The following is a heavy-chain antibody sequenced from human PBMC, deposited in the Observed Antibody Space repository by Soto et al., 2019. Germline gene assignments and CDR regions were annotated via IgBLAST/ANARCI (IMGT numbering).Heavy chain of an antibody. J-gene: IGHJ3*02. CDR2: IDSDGSRT. D-gene: IGHD2-21*01. V-gene: IGHV3-74*01. CDR1: GLTFSSHW. Sequence: EVQLVESGGGLVQPGGSLRLSCAASGLTFSSHWMHWVRQAPGKGLVWVSRIDSDGSRTNYADSVKGRFTISRDNAKNTVYLKMNSLRVEGTAVYYCARGVRGAYGLDIWGQGTMVTVSS. CDR3: ARGVRGAYGLDI.